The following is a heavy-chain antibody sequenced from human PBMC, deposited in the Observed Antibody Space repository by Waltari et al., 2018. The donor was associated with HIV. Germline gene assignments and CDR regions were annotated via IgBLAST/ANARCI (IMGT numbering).Heavy chain of an antibody. V-gene: IGHV1-24*01. J-gene: IGHJ6*02. CDR3: ATGGGTTSIQLYDLDV. D-gene: IGHD1-26*01. CDR1: GYTLTELS. Sequence: VKVSCKVFGYTLTELSMHWVRQAPGKGLEWMGGFDPEDDETIYAQKFQGRVTMTEDTSTDSAYMELSSLTSEDTAVYYCATGGGTTSIQLYDLDVWGQGTTVTVSS. CDR2: FDPEDDET.